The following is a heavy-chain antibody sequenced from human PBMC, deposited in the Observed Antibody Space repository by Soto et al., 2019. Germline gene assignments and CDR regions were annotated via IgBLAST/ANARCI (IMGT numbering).Heavy chain of an antibody. CDR2: ISYDGSNK. D-gene: IGHD1-26*01. J-gene: IGHJ6*02. Sequence: PGGALALSCAASGFTFSSYGNHWVRQGPGKGLEWVAVISYDGSNKYYADSVKGRFTISRDNSKNTLYLQMNSLRAEDTAVYYCAKDPGLLDYYYYGMDVWGQGTTVTVSS. V-gene: IGHV3-30*18. CDR3: AKDPGLLDYYYYGMDV. CDR1: GFTFSSYG.